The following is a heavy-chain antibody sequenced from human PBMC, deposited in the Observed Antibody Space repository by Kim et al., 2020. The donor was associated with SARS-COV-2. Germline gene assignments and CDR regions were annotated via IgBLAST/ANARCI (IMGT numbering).Heavy chain of an antibody. J-gene: IGHJ4*02. CDR2: IYHSGST. CDR1: GYSISSGYY. Sequence: SETLSLTCTVSGYSISSGYYWGWIRQPPGKGLEWIGSIYHSGSTYYNPSLKSRVTISVDTSKNQFSLKLSSVTAADTAVYYCARVDPNTGSSWYEGGRLFDYWGQGTLVTVSS. CDR3: ARVDPNTGSSWYEGGRLFDY. D-gene: IGHD6-13*01. V-gene: IGHV4-38-2*02.